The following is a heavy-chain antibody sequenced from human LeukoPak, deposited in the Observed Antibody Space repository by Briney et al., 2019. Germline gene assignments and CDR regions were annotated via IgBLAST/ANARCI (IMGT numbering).Heavy chain of an antibody. D-gene: IGHD3-22*01. Sequence: TGPTLVNPTQTLTLTCTFSGFSLNTRGVGVGWIRQPPGRALEWLALIYWDDDRRYSPSLKSRLTITKDTSKNQVVLTMTNMDPVDTATYFCAHRKNYYDSSVFDNWGQGTLVTVSS. V-gene: IGHV2-5*02. J-gene: IGHJ4*02. CDR3: AHRKNYYDSSVFDN. CDR1: GFSLNTRGVG. CDR2: IYWDDDR.